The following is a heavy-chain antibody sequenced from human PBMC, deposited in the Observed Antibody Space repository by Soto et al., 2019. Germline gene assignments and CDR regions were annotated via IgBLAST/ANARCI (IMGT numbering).Heavy chain of an antibody. Sequence: ASVKVSCKASGYTFTSYGISWVRQAPGQGLEWMGWISAYNGNTNYAQKLQGRVTMTTDTSTSTAYMELRSLRSDDTAVYYCARDKGDIVVVLYYYYGMDVWGQGTTATVSS. D-gene: IGHD2-2*01. CDR2: ISAYNGNT. J-gene: IGHJ6*02. CDR1: GYTFTSYG. CDR3: ARDKGDIVVVLYYYYGMDV. V-gene: IGHV1-18*04.